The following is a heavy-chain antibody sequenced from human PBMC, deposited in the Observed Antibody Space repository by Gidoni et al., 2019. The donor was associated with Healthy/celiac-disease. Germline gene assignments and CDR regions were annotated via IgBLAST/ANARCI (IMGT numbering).Heavy chain of an antibody. CDR3: ARADIVVVAATSYYYYYGMDV. CDR1: GYTLTGYY. Sequence: QVQLVQSGAEVKKPGASVKVSCKASGYTLTGYYMHWVRQAPGQGLEWMGWINPNSGGTNYAQKFQGRVTMTRDTSISTAYMELSRLRSDDTAVYYCARADIVVVAATSYYYYYGMDVWGQGTTVTVSS. V-gene: IGHV1-2*02. D-gene: IGHD2-15*01. J-gene: IGHJ6*02. CDR2: INPNSGGT.